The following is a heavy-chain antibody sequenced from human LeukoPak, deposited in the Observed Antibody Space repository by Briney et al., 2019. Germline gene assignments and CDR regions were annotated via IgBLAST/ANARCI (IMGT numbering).Heavy chain of an antibody. J-gene: IGHJ4*02. CDR2: IYHSGST. Sequence: SETLSLTCTVSGGSISSGGYYWSWIRQPPGKGLEWIGYIYHSGSTYYNPSLKSRVTISVDRSKNQFSLKLSSVTAADTAVYYCAREVQGFSGDWGQGTLVTVSS. CDR1: GGSISSGGYY. CDR3: AREVQGFSGD. D-gene: IGHD3-10*01. V-gene: IGHV4-30-2*01.